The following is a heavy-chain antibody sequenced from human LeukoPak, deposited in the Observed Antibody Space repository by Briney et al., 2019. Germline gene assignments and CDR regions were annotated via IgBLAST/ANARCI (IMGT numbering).Heavy chain of an antibody. CDR3: ARTMGSYGYYYYYMDV. J-gene: IGHJ6*03. D-gene: IGHD3-16*01. CDR1: GYTFTGYY. Sequence: GASVKVSCKASGYTFTGYYMHWVRQAPGQGLEWMGWINPNSGGTNYAQKFQGRVTMTRDTSISTAYMELSRLRSDDTAVYYCARTMGSYGYYYYYMDVWGKGTTVTISS. CDR2: INPNSGGT. V-gene: IGHV1-2*02.